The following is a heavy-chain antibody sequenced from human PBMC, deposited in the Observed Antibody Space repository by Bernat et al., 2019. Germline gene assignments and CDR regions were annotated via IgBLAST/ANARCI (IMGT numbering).Heavy chain of an antibody. CDR2: ISGSGGST. Sequence: EVQLLESGGGLVQPGGSLRLSCAASGFTFSSYAMSWVRQAPGKGLEWGSAISGSGGSTYYADSVKGRFTISRDNSKNTLYLQMNSLRAEDTAVYYCAKVPRSITGMVFYYDYWGQGTLVTVSS. CDR3: AKVPRSITGMVFYYDY. J-gene: IGHJ4*02. CDR1: GFTFSSYA. D-gene: IGHD1-20*01. V-gene: IGHV3-23*01.